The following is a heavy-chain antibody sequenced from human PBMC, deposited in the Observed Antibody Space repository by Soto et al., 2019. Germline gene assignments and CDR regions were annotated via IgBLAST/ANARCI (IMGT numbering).Heavy chain of an antibody. CDR3: AKARGESPMVQDYFFDY. CDR2: IIPLFGAP. Sequence: QVQLVQSGAEVRKPGSSVKVSCKASGGSFNNDAISWVRQVLGQRLEWMGGIIPLFGAPNYAPDFQGRVSITADESTTTVYMELSRLTSEDTAMYFCAKARGESPMVQDYFFDYWGQGTLVSVAS. CDR1: GGSFNNDA. V-gene: IGHV1-69*01. J-gene: IGHJ4*02. D-gene: IGHD1-1*01.